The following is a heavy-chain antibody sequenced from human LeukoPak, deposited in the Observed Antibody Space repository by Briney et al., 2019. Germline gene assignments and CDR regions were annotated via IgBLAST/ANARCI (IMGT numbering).Heavy chain of an antibody. D-gene: IGHD2-15*01. CDR2: IRYDGSNT. J-gene: IGHJ5*02. CDR3: AKDQAYCSGGRCFDPTYFDP. Sequence: GGSLRLSCAASGFTFSSYGMHWVRQAPGKGLEWVAFIRYDGSNTYYADSVKGRFTISRDNSKNTLYLQMNSLRAEDTTVYYCAKDQAYCSGGRCFDPTYFDPWGQGTLVTVSS. V-gene: IGHV3-30*02. CDR1: GFTFSSYG.